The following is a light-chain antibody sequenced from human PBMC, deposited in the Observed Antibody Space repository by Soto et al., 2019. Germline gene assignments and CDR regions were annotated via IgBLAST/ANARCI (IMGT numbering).Light chain of an antibody. CDR1: SSNIGSNF. CDR2: RNN. V-gene: IGLV1-47*01. J-gene: IGLJ1*01. Sequence: QSVLTQPPSASGTPGQRVTISCSGSSSNIGSNFVYWYQQLPGAAPKLLIYRNNQRPSGVPDRFSGSKSGTSASQAISGLRSEDEADYYCAAWDDTLSALFGTGTKVTVL. CDR3: AAWDDTLSAL.